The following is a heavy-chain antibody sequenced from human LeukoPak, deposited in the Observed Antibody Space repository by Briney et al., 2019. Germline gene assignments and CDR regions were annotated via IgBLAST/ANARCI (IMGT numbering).Heavy chain of an antibody. CDR2: MNPSGST. Sequence: SETLSLTCAVSGGSFSGYYWTWIRQTPGKGLEWIGEMNPSGSTNYNPSLKSRVTISVDTSKNQFSLKLSSVTAPDTAVYYCARGRQDVTMIVVVMTAVSYYLDVWGKGTKVTVS. V-gene: IGHV4-34*01. J-gene: IGHJ6*03. CDR3: ARGRQDVTMIVVVMTAVSYYLDV. D-gene: IGHD3-22*01. CDR1: GGSFSGYY.